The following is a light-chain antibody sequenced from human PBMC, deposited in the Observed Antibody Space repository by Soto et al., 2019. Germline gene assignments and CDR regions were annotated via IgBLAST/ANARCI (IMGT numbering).Light chain of an antibody. J-gene: IGLJ7*01. CDR2: YKSDSDN. CDR3: MIWHSNAWV. V-gene: IGLV5-45*03. Sequence: QSVLTQPSSLSASPGASASLTCTLRSGINVGTNRIYWYQQKPGSPPLFLLRYKSDSDNQQGSGVPSRFSGSKDASANAGILLISGLQSEDEADYYCMIWHSNAWVFGGGTQLTVL. CDR1: SGINVGTNR.